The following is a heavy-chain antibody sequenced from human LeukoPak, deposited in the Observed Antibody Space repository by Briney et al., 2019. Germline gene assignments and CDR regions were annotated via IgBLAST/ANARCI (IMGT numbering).Heavy chain of an antibody. D-gene: IGHD6-19*01. CDR3: ARDPSNSSGRYERFDY. V-gene: IGHV1-18*01. Sequence: GASVKVSCKASGYTFTSHSISRVRQAPGQGLEWMGWNSAYNGDTKYAQKFQGRVTMTTDASTTTAYMELRSLTSDDTAVYYCARDPSNSSGRYERFDYWGQGTLVTVSS. CDR2: NSAYNGDT. CDR1: GYTFTSHS. J-gene: IGHJ4*02.